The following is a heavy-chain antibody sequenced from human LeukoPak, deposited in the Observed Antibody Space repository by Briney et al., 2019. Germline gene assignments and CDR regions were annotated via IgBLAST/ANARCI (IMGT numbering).Heavy chain of an antibody. CDR2: IIPIFGTA. V-gene: IGHV1-69*01. CDR1: GGTFSSYA. D-gene: IGHD3-10*01. CDR3: ARIAVRGVIIHYHFDY. J-gene: IGHJ4*02. Sequence: SVKVSCKASGGTFSSYAISWVRQAPGQGLEWMGGIIPIFGTANYAQKFQGRDTITADESTSTAYMELSSLRSEDTAVYYCARIAVRGVIIHYHFDYWGQGTLVTVSS.